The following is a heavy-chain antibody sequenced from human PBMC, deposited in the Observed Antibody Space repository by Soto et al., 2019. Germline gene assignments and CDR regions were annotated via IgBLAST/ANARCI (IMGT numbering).Heavy chain of an antibody. CDR3: ARSQGSSTSLEIYYYYYYGMDV. CDR2: IIPISETT. CDR1: GGTFSSYA. J-gene: IGHJ6*02. V-gene: IGHV1-69*01. Sequence: QVQLVQSGAEVKKPGSSVKVSCKAAGGTFSSYAISWVRQAPGQGLEWMGGIIPISETTNYAQKLQGRVTITADESKSTAYMELSSLRSEDTAVYYCARSQGSSTSLEIYYYYYYGMDVLGQGTTFTVSS. D-gene: IGHD2-2*01.